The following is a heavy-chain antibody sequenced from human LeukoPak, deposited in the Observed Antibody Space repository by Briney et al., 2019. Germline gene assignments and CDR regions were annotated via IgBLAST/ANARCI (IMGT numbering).Heavy chain of an antibody. D-gene: IGHD3-9*01. J-gene: IGHJ4*02. CDR1: GFTFSTYA. CDR2: ISGSGGST. Sequence: PWGSLTLSCAASGFTFSTYAMNWVRQAPGKGLDWVSGISGSGGSTYYADSVKGRFIISRDNSKNTLYLQMNSLRAEDTAVYYCVNVRYFDWYYFDYWGQGALGTASS. V-gene: IGHV3-23*01. CDR3: VNVRYFDWYYFDY.